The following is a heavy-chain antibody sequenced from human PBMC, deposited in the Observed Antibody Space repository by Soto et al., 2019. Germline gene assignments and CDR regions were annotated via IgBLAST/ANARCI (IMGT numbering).Heavy chain of an antibody. J-gene: IGHJ3*02. D-gene: IGHD6-19*01. CDR2: ISPHNDRT. V-gene: IGHV1-18*01. CDR1: GYNFTSYG. CDR3: ARDLYYSSGRYFDHDAFDI. Sequence: ASVKVSCKASGYNFTSYGISWVRQAHGQGLEWMGWISPHNDRTKYARRFQDRVTMTTETPTSTVYMELGSLRSDDTAVYYCARDLYYSSGRYFDHDAFDIWGQGTVVTVSS.